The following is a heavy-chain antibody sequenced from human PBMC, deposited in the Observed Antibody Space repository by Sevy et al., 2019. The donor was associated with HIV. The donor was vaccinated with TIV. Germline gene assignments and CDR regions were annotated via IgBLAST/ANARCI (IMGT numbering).Heavy chain of an antibody. CDR2: INHSGST. Sequence: TETLSLTCAVYGGSFSGYYWNWIRQPPGKGLEWIGEINHSGSTHYNPSLKSRITISVDTSKNQFSLRLNSVTAADTAVHYCARAPPVVVLPCAPSWFDPWGQGTLVFVSS. CDR1: GGSFSGYY. D-gene: IGHD2-2*01. J-gene: IGHJ5*02. CDR3: ARAPPVVVLPCAPSWFDP. V-gene: IGHV4-34*01.